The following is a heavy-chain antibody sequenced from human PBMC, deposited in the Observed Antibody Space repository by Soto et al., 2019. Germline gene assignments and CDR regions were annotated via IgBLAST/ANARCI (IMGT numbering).Heavy chain of an antibody. D-gene: IGHD3-3*01. V-gene: IGHV3-33*01. CDR2: IWYDGTIK. J-gene: IGHJ6*02. CDR3: ARTPSRSDYGKDV. Sequence: QVQLVESGGGVVQPGRSLRLSCAASGFTFSSYGMHWVRQAPGKGLEWVAVIWYDGTIKYYSDSVKGRFSISRDNSKNTLNLQMNSLRVGVTAVYYWARTPSRSDYGKDVWGQGNTVIVSS. CDR1: GFTFSSYG.